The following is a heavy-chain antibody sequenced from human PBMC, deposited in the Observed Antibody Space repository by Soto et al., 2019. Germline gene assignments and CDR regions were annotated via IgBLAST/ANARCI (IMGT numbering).Heavy chain of an antibody. Sequence: SETLSFTCTVSGGSVSSGSYYWSWIRQPPGKGLEWIGYIYYSGSTNYNPSLKSRVTISVDTSKNQFSLKLSSVTAADTAVYYCARYYDILTGYYRALDYWGQGTLVTVSS. CDR2: IYYSGST. CDR1: GGSVSSGSYY. D-gene: IGHD3-9*01. V-gene: IGHV4-61*01. J-gene: IGHJ4*02. CDR3: ARYYDILTGYYRALDY.